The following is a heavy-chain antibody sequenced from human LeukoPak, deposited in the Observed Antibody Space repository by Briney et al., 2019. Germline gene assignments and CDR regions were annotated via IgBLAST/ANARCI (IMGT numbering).Heavy chain of an antibody. CDR3: AKDNIAVAGPDYHFDY. J-gene: IGHJ4*02. D-gene: IGHD6-19*01. Sequence: GGSLRLSCAASGFTFSSYAMSWVRQAPGKGLEWVSAISGSGGSTYYADSVKGRFTISRDNSKNTLYLQMNSLRAEDTAVYYCAKDNIAVAGPDYHFDYWGQGTLVTVSS. V-gene: IGHV3-23*01. CDR1: GFTFSSYA. CDR2: ISGSGGST.